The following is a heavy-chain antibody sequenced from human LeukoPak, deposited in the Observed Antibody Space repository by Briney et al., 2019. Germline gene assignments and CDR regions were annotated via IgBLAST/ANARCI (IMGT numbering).Heavy chain of an antibody. J-gene: IGHJ6*04. CDR3: AKVRLIGLSYYDMDV. CDR2: IRYDGSNQ. Sequence: GESLRLSCAASGFTFSSYAMHWVRQAPGKGLEWVALIRYDGSNQDYIESVKGRFTASRDNSKNTVYLQTNSLRAEDTAVYFCAKVRLIGLSYYDMDVWGKGTTVTVSS. V-gene: IGHV3-33*03. D-gene: IGHD3-16*01. CDR1: GFTFSSYA.